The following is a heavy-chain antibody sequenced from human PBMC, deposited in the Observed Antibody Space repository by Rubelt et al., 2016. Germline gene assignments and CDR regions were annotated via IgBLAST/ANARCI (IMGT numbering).Heavy chain of an antibody. CDR2: INHSGST. D-gene: IGHD3-10*01. Sequence: QVQLQQWGAGLLKPSETLSLTCAVYGGSFSGYYWSWIRQPPGKGLEWIGEINHSGSTNYNPSLKSLVPISVDTSTNQFSRKLSSVTAADTAVYYWARVTMVRGASDYWGQGTLVTVSS. V-gene: IGHV4-34*01. J-gene: IGHJ4*02. CDR1: GGSFSGYY. CDR3: ARVTMVRGASDY.